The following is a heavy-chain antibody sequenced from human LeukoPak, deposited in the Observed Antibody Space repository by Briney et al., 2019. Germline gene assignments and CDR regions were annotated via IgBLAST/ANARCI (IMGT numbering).Heavy chain of an antibody. CDR3: AREWIAARNYWDY. J-gene: IGHJ4*02. CDR2: IIPIFGTA. CDR1: GGTFSSYA. D-gene: IGHD6-6*01. V-gene: IGHV1-69*13. Sequence: GASVKVSCKASGGTFSSYAISWVRQAPGQGLEWMGGIIPIFGTANYAQKFQGRVTITADESTSTAYMELRSLRSDDTAVYYCAREWIAARNYWDYWGQGTLVTVSS.